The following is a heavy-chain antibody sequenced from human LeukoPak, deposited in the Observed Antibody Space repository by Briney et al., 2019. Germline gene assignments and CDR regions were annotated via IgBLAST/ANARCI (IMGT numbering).Heavy chain of an antibody. CDR2: IKPNTGGT. Sequence: GASVKVSCKASGYTFTGYYIHWVRQAPGHGLEWMGWIKPNTGGTNYAQKFQGRVTMTRDTSISTAYMELSRLRSDDTAVYYCARGFYYGSGSLKYFDYWGQGTLVTVSS. CDR3: ARGFYYGSGSLKYFDY. V-gene: IGHV1-2*02. CDR1: GYTFTGYY. J-gene: IGHJ4*02. D-gene: IGHD3-10*01.